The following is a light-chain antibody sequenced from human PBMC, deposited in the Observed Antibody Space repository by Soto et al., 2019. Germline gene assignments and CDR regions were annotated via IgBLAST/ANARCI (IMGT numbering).Light chain of an antibody. V-gene: IGKV3-20*01. CDR2: GAS. J-gene: IGKJ1*01. Sequence: EILLTQSPGTLSLSPGERATLSCRASQSVSSSYLAWYQQKPGQAPRLLIYGASSRATGIPDRFSGSGSRTDFTLTISRLEPEDFAVYYCQQYGSSPQTFGQGTKVDIK. CDR1: QSVSSSY. CDR3: QQYGSSPQT.